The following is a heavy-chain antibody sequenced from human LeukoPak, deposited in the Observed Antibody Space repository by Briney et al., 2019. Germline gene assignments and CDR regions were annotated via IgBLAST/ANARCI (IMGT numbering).Heavy chain of an antibody. Sequence: SETLSLTCTVSGGSISSITYYWSWIRQPPGKGLEWIGYIYYSGSTNYNPSLKSRVTISVDTSKNQFSLKLSSVTAADTAVYYCARGNYYDSSGYYSNWFDPWGQGTLVTVSS. D-gene: IGHD3-22*01. CDR1: GGSISSITYY. J-gene: IGHJ5*02. CDR2: IYYSGST. V-gene: IGHV4-61*01. CDR3: ARGNYYDSSGYYSNWFDP.